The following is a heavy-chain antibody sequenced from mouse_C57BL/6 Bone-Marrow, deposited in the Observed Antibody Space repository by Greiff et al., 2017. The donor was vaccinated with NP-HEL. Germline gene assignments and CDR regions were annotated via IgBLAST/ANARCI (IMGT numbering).Heavy chain of an antibody. CDR2: IRLKSDNYAT. D-gene: IGHD2-2*01. J-gene: IGHJ1*03. V-gene: IGHV6-3*01. CDR1: GFTFSNYW. CDR3: TVGYYWYFDV. Sequence: EVKLVESGGGLVQPGGSMKLSCVASGFTFSNYWMNWVRQSPEKGLEWVAQIRLKSDNYATHYAESVKGRFTISRDDSKSSVYLQMNNLRAEDTGIYYRTVGYYWYFDVWGTGTTVTVSS.